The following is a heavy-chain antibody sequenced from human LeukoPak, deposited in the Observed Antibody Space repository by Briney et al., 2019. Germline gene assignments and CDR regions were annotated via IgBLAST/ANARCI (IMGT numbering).Heavy chain of an antibody. J-gene: IGHJ4*02. V-gene: IGHV1-8*03. CDR1: GYTFTSYD. CDR2: MNPNSGNT. Sequence: GASVIVSCKASGYTFTSYDINWVRQASGQGLEQMGWMNPNSGNTGYAQKFQGRVTITRNNSISTAYMELSSLRSEDTAVYYCARVGRYGSGSSDWGQGTLVTVSS. D-gene: IGHD3-10*01. CDR3: ARVGRYGSGSSD.